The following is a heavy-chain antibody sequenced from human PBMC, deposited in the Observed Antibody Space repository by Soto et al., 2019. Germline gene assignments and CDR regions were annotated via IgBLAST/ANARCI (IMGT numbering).Heavy chain of an antibody. V-gene: IGHV3-23*01. CDR2: ISGSGVST. CDR3: AKEHHYSSSWSEFDY. D-gene: IGHD6-13*01. J-gene: IGHJ4*02. Sequence: EVQLLESGGGLVQPGGSLRLSCAASGFTFSSYAMSWVRQAPGKGLEWVSAISGSGVSTYYADSVKGRFTISRDNSKNTLYRQRNSLRAADTAVYYCAKEHHYSSSWSEFDYWGQGTLVTVSS. CDR1: GFTFSSYA.